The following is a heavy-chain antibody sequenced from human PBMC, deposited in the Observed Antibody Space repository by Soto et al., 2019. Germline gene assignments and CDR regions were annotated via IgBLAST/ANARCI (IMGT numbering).Heavy chain of an antibody. V-gene: IGHV3-11*01. D-gene: IGHD2-2*01. CDR1: GFTFSDYY. CDR3: ARSPIVVVPAAKHYYYYYYMDV. J-gene: IGHJ6*03. Sequence: GGSLRLSCAASGFTFSDYYMSWIRQAPGKGLEWVSYISSSGSTIYYADSVRGRFTISRDNAKNSLYLQMNSLRAEDTAVYYCARSPIVVVPAAKHYYYYYYMDVWGKGTTVTVSS. CDR2: ISSSGSTI.